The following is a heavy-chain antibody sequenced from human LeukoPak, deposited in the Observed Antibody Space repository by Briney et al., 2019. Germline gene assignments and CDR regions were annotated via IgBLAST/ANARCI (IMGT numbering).Heavy chain of an antibody. J-gene: IGHJ4*02. CDR3: ARLPASGKFRVPKAY. CDR2: INHSGST. D-gene: IGHD3-10*01. V-gene: IGHV4-39*07. Sequence: SETVSLTCTVSGGSISSSSYYWGWIRQPPGKGLEWIGEINHSGSTNYNPSLKSRVTISVDTSKNQFSLKLSSVTAADTAVYYCARLPASGKFRVPKAYWGQGTLVTVSS. CDR1: GGSISSSSYY.